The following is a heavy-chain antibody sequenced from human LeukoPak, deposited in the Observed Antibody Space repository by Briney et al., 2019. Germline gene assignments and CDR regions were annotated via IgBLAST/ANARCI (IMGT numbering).Heavy chain of an antibody. D-gene: IGHD3-16*01. CDR2: ISYDGSNK. CDR3: CGGDY. CDR1: GFTFSSYA. Sequence: GGSLRLSCAASGFTFSSYAMSWVRQAPGKGLEWVAVISYDGSNKYYADSVKGRFTISRDNSKNTLYLQMNSLRAEDTAVYYSCGGDYWGQGTLVTVSS. J-gene: IGHJ4*02. V-gene: IGHV3-30*04.